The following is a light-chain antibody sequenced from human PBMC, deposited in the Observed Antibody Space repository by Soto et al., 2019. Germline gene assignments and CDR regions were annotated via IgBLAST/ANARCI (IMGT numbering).Light chain of an antibody. J-gene: IGLJ3*02. Sequence: QSALTQPASVSGSPGQSSTISCTGTSSDVGGYNYVSWYQQHPGKAPKLMIYEVSNRPSGVSNRFSGSKYGNTAYLTISGLQSEDEADYYCSSYTSSSTVFGGGTKLTVL. V-gene: IGLV2-14*01. CDR2: EVS. CDR3: SSYTSSSTV. CDR1: SSDVGGYNY.